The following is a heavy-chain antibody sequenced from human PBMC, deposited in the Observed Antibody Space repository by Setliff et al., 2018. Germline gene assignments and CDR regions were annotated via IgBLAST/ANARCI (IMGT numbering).Heavy chain of an antibody. D-gene: IGHD2-15*01. J-gene: IGHJ4*02. CDR2: ISPYSGKT. CDR3: ARGRGPDIVVTIPGDY. Sequence: ASVKVSCKTSGYNFITLGINWVRQAPGQGLEWVGWISPYSGKTDCAQKFQGRVIMTIDSSTTTAYMELKNLRSDDTAVYFCARGRGPDIVVTIPGDYWGQGTQVTSPQ. V-gene: IGHV1-18*01. CDR1: GYNFITLG.